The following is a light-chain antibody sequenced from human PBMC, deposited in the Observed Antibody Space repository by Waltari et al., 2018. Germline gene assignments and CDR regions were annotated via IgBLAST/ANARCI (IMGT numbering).Light chain of an antibody. J-gene: IGLJ2*01. CDR3: QSYDRSTVI. V-gene: IGLV6-57*03. Sequence: NFILTQPHSVSESPGKTITISCTRSSGSIASKYVQWYRQRPGSAPTTLINEDNQRASGVPYRFSGSIDYSSNSAFLTISTLKTEDEADYYCQSYDRSTVIFGGGTKLTVL. CDR1: SGSIASKY. CDR2: EDN.